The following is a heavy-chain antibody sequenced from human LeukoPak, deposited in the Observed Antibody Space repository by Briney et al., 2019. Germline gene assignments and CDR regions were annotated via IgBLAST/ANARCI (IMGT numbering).Heavy chain of an antibody. CDR3: ARGSGMGDY. J-gene: IGHJ4*02. CDR1: GFTFSTYW. Sequence: PGGSLRLSCAASGFTFSTYWMHWVRQVPGKGLVWVSRINSDGSTTNYADSVKGRFTISRDNAKNTLYLQMNSLRAEDTAVYYCARGSGMGDYWGQGTLVTVSS. CDR2: INSDGSTT. D-gene: IGHD1-14*01. V-gene: IGHV3-74*01.